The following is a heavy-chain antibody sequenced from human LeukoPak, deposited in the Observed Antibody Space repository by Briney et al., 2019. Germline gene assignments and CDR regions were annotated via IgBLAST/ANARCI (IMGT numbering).Heavy chain of an antibody. Sequence: TGGSLRLSCAASGFTFNNYGMHWVRQAPGKALEWVAIIWYDGSNKYYADSVKGRFTISRDNSKNTLYLRMNSLRAEDTAVYYCARDRYYGSGSYGLSYYFDYWGQGTLVTVSS. CDR1: GFTFNNYG. CDR2: IWYDGSNK. V-gene: IGHV3-33*01. D-gene: IGHD3-10*01. J-gene: IGHJ4*02. CDR3: ARDRYYGSGSYGLSYYFDY.